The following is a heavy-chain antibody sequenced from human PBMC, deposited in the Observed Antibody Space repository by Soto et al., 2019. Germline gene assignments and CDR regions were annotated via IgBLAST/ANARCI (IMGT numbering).Heavy chain of an antibody. V-gene: IGHV1-69*12. CDR3: ARSLYSSSWFHSGNSYYYYGMDV. Sequence: QVELVQSGAEVKKPGSSVKVSCKASGGTFGIYAITWVRQAPGQGLEWMGWIIPFSDIVNYTQKFQGRATITADESTSTAYMDLSSLRSEVTAVYYCARSLYSSSWFHSGNSYYYYGMDVWGQGTTVTVSS. CDR2: IIPFSDIV. D-gene: IGHD6-13*01. J-gene: IGHJ6*02. CDR1: GGTFGIYA.